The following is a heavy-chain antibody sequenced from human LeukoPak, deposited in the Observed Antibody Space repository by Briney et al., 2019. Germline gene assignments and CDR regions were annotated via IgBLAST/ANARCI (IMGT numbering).Heavy chain of an antibody. J-gene: IGHJ6*03. CDR1: GYSISSGYY. D-gene: IGHD3-22*01. V-gene: IGHV4-38-2*02. CDR2: IYHSGST. CDR3: AREGSGYFHYMDV. Sequence: SETPSLTCTVSGYSISSGYYWGWIRQPPGKGLEWIGSIYHSGSTYYNPSLKSRVTISVDTSKNQFSLKLSSVTAADTAVYYCAREGSGYFHYMDVWGKGTTVTVSS.